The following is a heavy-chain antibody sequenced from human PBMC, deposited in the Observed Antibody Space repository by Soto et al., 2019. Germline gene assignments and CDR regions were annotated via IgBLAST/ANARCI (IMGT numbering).Heavy chain of an antibody. V-gene: IGHV1-18*01. D-gene: IGHD5-12*01. CDR3: ARHHGPTTSENWFDP. CDR1: GYTFFTYD. CDR2: ISTYSGDT. Sequence: ASVKISCKASGYTFFTYDISWVRQAPGQGLEWMGWISTYSGDTKYAQKFQGRVTMTTDTSTTTAYLELRSLRSDDTAVYYCARHHGPTTSENWFDPWGQGTLVTVSS. J-gene: IGHJ5*02.